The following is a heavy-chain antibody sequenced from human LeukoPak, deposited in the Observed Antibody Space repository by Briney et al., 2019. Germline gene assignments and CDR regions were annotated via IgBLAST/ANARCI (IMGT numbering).Heavy chain of an antibody. CDR2: IHHSGST. CDR3: ARVTSYDFWSGYYTAPFDY. Sequence: SGTLSLTCAVSGGSISTNNWWTWVRQPPGKGLEWIGEIHHSGSTDYNPSLKSRVTISPDKSKNQFSLTLTSVTAADTAVYYCARVTSYDFWSGYYTAPFDYWGQGTLVTVSS. J-gene: IGHJ4*02. V-gene: IGHV4-4*02. D-gene: IGHD3-3*01. CDR1: GGSISTNNW.